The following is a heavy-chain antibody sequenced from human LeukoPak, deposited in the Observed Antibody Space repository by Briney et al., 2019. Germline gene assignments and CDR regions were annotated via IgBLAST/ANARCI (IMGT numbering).Heavy chain of an antibody. CDR2: IYYSGST. D-gene: IGHD3-9*01. J-gene: IGHJ3*02. V-gene: IGHV4-39*07. Sequence: SETLSLTCTVSGGSISSSSYYWGWIRQPPGKGLEWIGSIYYSGSTYYNPSLKSRVTISVDTSKNQLSLKLSSVTAADTAVYYCARIRYFDWLLAFDIWGQGTMVTVSS. CDR3: ARIRYFDWLLAFDI. CDR1: GGSISSSSYY.